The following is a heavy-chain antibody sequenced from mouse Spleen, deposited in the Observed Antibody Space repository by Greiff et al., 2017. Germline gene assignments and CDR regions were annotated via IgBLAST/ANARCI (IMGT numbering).Heavy chain of an antibody. CDR2: ISSGSSTI. D-gene: IGHD1-1*02. V-gene: IGHV5-17*01. CDR3: ARSLWSDLDY. J-gene: IGHJ2*01. CDR1: GFTFSDYG. Sequence: EVKLMESGGGLVKPGGSLKLSCAASGFTFSDYGMHWVRQAPEKGLEWVAYISSGSSTIYYADTVKGRFTISRDNAKNTLFLQMTSLRSEDTAMYYCARSLWSDLDYWGQGTTLTVSS.